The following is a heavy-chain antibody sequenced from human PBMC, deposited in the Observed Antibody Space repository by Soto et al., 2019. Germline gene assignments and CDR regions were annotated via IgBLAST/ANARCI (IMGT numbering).Heavy chain of an antibody. D-gene: IGHD1-1*01. CDR1: GLTVSGKKY. CDR3: ATWHEREHAYDV. CDR2: LYDVDGS. J-gene: IGHJ3*01. V-gene: IGHV3-53*01. Sequence: EVQLVESGGGLMQPGESLRLSCAASGLTVSGKKYVAWVRQAPGKGLEWVSALYDVDGSFYADSVKGRFTTSRDSSKTTVYLQVNGLRHDDTAVYYCATWHEREHAYDVWGQGTTVTVSS.